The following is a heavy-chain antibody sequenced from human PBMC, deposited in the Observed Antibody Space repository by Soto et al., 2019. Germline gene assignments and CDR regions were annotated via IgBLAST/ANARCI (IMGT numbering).Heavy chain of an antibody. V-gene: IGHV3-33*01. Sequence: QVRLVESGGKVVQPGRSLRLSCVGSGFTFRNYGIHWVRQAPGKGLEWVALIWYDGRDKYYADSVEGRFIISRDNSKNMVYLQMNSMRADDTAVYYCARDILWSDYHWNYGMDVLGQGTTVTVSS. D-gene: IGHD3-3*01. J-gene: IGHJ6*02. CDR1: GFTFRNYG. CDR3: ARDILWSDYHWNYGMDV. CDR2: IWYDGRDK.